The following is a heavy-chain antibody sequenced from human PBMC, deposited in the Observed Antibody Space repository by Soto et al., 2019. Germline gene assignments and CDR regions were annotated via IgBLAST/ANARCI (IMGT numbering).Heavy chain of an antibody. V-gene: IGHV4-30-4*01. CDR2: MYCCGST. D-gene: IGHD6-13*01. J-gene: IGHJ4*02. Sequence: PSETLSLTCTVSGGSISSGEYYWTWICQPPGKALEWIGYMYCCGSTYYNPSLKIRFTISVDTSKNQFSLKLSSVTAADTAVYYCASTGYSSSWYPYWGQGTLVTVSS. CDR1: GGSISSGEYY. CDR3: ASTGYSSSWYPY.